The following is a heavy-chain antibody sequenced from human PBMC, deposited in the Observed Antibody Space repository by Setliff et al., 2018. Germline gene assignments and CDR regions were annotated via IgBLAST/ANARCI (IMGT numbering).Heavy chain of an antibody. CDR2: IIPVYGKP. CDR1: GGKYA. Sequence: SVKVSCKGSGGKYAVGWVRQAPGQGLGWMGGIIPVYGKPNYAQKFRGRVTITADESTDTVYMELSSLRSDDTAVYYCARDRSFCRGASCYTLAYWGQGSLVTVSS. CDR3: ARDRSFCRGASCYTLAY. V-gene: IGHV1-69*13. J-gene: IGHJ4*02. D-gene: IGHD2-21*01.